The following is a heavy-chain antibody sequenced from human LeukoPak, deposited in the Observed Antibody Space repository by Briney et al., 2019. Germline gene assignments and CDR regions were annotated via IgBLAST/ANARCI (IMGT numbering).Heavy chain of an antibody. J-gene: IGHJ4*02. Sequence: TGGSPRLSCAASGFTFSSYAMSWVRQAPGKGLEWVSAISGSGGSTYYADSVKGRFTISRDNSKNTLYLQMNSLRAEDTAVYYCAKLPGLAYCGGDCLDYWGQGTLVTVSS. V-gene: IGHV3-23*01. CDR3: AKLPGLAYCGGDCLDY. CDR2: ISGSGGST. D-gene: IGHD2-21*01. CDR1: GFTFSSYA.